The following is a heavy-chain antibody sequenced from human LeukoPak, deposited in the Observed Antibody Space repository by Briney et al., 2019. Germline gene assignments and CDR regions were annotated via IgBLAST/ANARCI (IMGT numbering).Heavy chain of an antibody. Sequence: GGSLRLSCAASGFTFSSYAMSWVRQAPGKWLEWVSGISGSGDNTYYADSVKGRFTISRDNSKNTLYVQVNSLGTEDTAAYYCAKGSYYDSSGSFYFDYWGQGTLVTVSS. CDR1: GFTFSSYA. CDR3: AKGSYYDSSGSFYFDY. D-gene: IGHD3-22*01. CDR2: ISGSGDNT. V-gene: IGHV3-23*01. J-gene: IGHJ4*02.